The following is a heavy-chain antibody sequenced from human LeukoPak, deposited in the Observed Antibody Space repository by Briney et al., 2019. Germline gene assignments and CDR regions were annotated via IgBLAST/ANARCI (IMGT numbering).Heavy chain of an antibody. V-gene: IGHV5-51*01. CDR3: ARRQGCSSTSCPPDY. CDR1: GYSFTTYW. D-gene: IGHD2-2*01. J-gene: IGHJ4*02. Sequence: GESLKISCKGSGYSFTTYWIGWVRQMPGKGLEWMGIIFPGDSDTRYSPSFQGQVTISADKSITTAYLQWCSLKASDTAMYYCARRQGCSSTSCPPDYWGQGTLVTVSS. CDR2: IFPGDSDT.